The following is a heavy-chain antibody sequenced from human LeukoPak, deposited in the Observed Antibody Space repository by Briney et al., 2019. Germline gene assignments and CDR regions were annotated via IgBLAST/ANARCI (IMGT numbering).Heavy chain of an antibody. CDR2: INPNSGGT. J-gene: IGHJ4*02. CDR3: ARDHGYCSGGSCYSTY. Sequence: ASVKVSCKASGYTFTGYYMHWVRQAPRQGLEWMGWINPNSGGTNYAQKFQGRVTMTRDTSISTAYMELSRLRSDDTAVYYCARDHGYCSGGSCYSTYWGQGTLVTVSS. D-gene: IGHD2-15*01. CDR1: GYTFTGYY. V-gene: IGHV1-2*02.